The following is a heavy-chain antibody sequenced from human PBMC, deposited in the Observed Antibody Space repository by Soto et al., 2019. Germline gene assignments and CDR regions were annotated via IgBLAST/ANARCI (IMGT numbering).Heavy chain of an antibody. CDR3: ERDQSRYCSSTSCYSTPDPYYYYGMDV. V-gene: IGHV3-30-3*01. Sequence: GSLRLACSASGFTFSSYAMHWVRQAPGKGLEWVAVISYDGSNKYYADSVKGRFTISRDNSKNTLYLQMNSLRAEDTAVYYCERDQSRYCSSTSCYSTPDPYYYYGMDVWGQGTKVTVYS. D-gene: IGHD2-2*01. CDR2: ISYDGSNK. CDR1: GFTFSSYA. J-gene: IGHJ6*02.